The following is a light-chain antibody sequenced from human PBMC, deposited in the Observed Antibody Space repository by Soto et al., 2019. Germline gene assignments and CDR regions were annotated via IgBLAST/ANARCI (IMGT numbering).Light chain of an antibody. Sequence: EIVLTQSPATLSLSPGERATLSCRASQSVSSYLAWYQQKPGQAPRLLIYDASNRATGIPARFSGSGSGTEFTLTISSLEPEDFAVYYFQQRSNLPVTFGQGTKLEIK. J-gene: IGKJ2*01. V-gene: IGKV3-11*01. CDR3: QQRSNLPVT. CDR2: DAS. CDR1: QSVSSY.